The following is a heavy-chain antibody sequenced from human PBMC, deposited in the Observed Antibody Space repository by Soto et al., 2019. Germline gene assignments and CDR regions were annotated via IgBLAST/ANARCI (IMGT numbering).Heavy chain of an antibody. J-gene: IGHJ4*02. CDR3: AHGFYD. CDR1: GGSISSSNW. CDR2: IYHSGST. Sequence: SETLSLTCAVSGGSISSSNWWCWVRQPPGKGLEWIGGIYHSGSTDYNPSIKSRVTISVDTSKHQFSLKLSSVTAADTAVYYCAHGFYDWGPGTIVTV. V-gene: IGHV4-4*02.